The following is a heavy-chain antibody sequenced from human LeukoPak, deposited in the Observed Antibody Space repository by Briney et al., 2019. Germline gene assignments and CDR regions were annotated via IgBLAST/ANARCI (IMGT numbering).Heavy chain of an antibody. CDR1: GFTFSSYA. CDR3: AKAASSSWPSYYYGMDV. J-gene: IGHJ6*02. V-gene: IGHV3-23*01. CDR2: ISGSGGSP. Sequence: GGSLRLSCAASGFTFSSYAMSWVRQAPGKGLEWVSAISGSGGSPYYADSVKGRFTISRDNSKNTLYLQMNSLRAEDTAVYYCAKAASSSWPSYYYGMDVWGQGTTVTVSS. D-gene: IGHD6-13*01.